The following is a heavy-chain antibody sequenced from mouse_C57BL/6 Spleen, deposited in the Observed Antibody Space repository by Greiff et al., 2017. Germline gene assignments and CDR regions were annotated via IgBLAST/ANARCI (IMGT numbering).Heavy chain of an antibody. CDR2: IWSDGST. CDR3: ARHYFELEEGGAMDY. CDR1: GFSLTSYG. J-gene: IGHJ4*01. D-gene: IGHD3-3*01. Sequence: QVQLQQSGPGLVAPSQSLSITCTVSGFSLTSYGVHWVRQPPGKGLEWLVVIWSDGSTTYNSALKSRLSISKDNSKSQVFLKMNSLQTDDTAMYYYARHYFELEEGGAMDYWGQGTSVTVSS. V-gene: IGHV2-6-1*01.